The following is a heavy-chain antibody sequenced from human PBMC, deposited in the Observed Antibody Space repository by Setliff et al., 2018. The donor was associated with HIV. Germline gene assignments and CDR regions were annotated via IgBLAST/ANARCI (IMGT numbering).Heavy chain of an antibody. V-gene: IGHV3-23*01. J-gene: IGHJ2*01. D-gene: IGHD6-19*01. CDR1: GFTFSSSA. CDR2: ISGSGVST. Sequence: GGSLRLSCAASGFTFSSSAMSWVRQAPGKGLEWVSGISGSGVSTYYADSVKGRFTISRDNAKNSLYLQMNSLRAEDTAVYYCARDPPTAGWYFDLWGRGTLVTVS. CDR3: ARDPPTAGWYFDL.